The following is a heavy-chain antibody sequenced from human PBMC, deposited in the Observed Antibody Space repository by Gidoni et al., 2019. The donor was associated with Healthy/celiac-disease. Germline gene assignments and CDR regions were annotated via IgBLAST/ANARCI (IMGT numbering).Heavy chain of an antibody. J-gene: IGHJ4*02. CDR2: IIPILGIA. Sequence: QLQLVQSGSEVKKPGSSVKVSCKPSGCTFSSYAISWVRQAPGQGLEWMGRIIPILGIANYAQKFQGRVTITADKSTSTAYMELSSLRSEDTAVYYCARDYYDSSGYDFDYWGQGTLVTVSS. V-gene: IGHV1-69*04. CDR1: GCTFSSYA. D-gene: IGHD3-22*01. CDR3: ARDYYDSSGYDFDY.